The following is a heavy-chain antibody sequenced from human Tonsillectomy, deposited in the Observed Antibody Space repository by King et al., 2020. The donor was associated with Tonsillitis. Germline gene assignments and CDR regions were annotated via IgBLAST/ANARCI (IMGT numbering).Heavy chain of an antibody. V-gene: IGHV2-70*11. CDR1: GFSLSTSGMC. CDR2: IDWDDDK. D-gene: IGHD6-19*01. Sequence: RVTLKESGPALVKPTQTLTLTCTFSGFSLSTSGMCVSWIRQPPGKALEWLARIDWDDDKYYSTSLKTRLTISKDTSKNQVVLTMTNMDPVDTATYYCARIGWAPSVAGPGELDPWGQGTLVTVSS. J-gene: IGHJ5*02. CDR3: ARIGWAPSVAGPGELDP.